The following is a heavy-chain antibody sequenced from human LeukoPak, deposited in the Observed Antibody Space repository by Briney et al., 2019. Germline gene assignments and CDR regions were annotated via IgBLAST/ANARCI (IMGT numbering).Heavy chain of an antibody. CDR1: SGSIFSSNW. CDR2: IFHSGST. V-gene: IGHV4-4*02. D-gene: IGHD6-13*01. CDR3: ATTPREYSSTWYYFDY. J-gene: IGHJ4*02. Sequence: SETLSLTCAVSSGSIFSSNWWSWVRQPPGKGLEWFGQIFHSGSTTYSPSLKSRVTISVDKSKNQFSLRLTSVTAADTAVYYCATTPREYSSTWYYFDYWGQGILVTVSS.